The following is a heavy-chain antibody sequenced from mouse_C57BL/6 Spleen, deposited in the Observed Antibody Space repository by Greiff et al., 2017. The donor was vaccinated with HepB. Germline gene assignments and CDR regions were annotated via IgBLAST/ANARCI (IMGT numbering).Heavy chain of an antibody. V-gene: IGHV1-52*01. Sequence: QVQLQQPGAELVRPGSSVKLSCKASGYTFTSYWMHWVKQRPIQGLEWIGNIDPSDSETHYNQKFKDKATLTVDKSSSTAYMQLSSLTSEDSAVYYCARWKVEATSFDYWGQGTTLTVSS. CDR3: ARWKVEATSFDY. CDR2: IDPSDSET. D-gene: IGHD3-2*02. J-gene: IGHJ2*01. CDR1: GYTFTSYW.